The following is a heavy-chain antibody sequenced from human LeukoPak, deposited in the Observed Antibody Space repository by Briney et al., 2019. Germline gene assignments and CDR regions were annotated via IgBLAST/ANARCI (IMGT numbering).Heavy chain of an antibody. V-gene: IGHV4-59*11. J-gene: IGHJ4*02. CDR2: ISDSGST. CDR1: GGSLSTHH. D-gene: IGHD2-2*01. CDR3: ARGGIVPAAPFDY. Sequence: SSETLSLTCVVSGGSLSTHHWSWIRQSPGRGLEWIGYISDSGSTNYNPSLKSRVTISVDTSKNQFSLMLSSVTAADTAVYYCARGGIVPAAPFDYWGQGTLVTVSS.